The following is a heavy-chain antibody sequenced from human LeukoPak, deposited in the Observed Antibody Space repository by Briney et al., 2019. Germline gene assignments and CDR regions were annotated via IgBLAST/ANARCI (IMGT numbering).Heavy chain of an antibody. Sequence: SETLSLTCTVSGGSISSSSYYWGWIRQPPGKGLEWIGEIYHSGSTNYNPSLKSRVTISVDTSKNQFSLKLSSVTAADTAVYYCARATSGHSDYWGQGTLVTVSS. CDR3: ARATSGHSDY. D-gene: IGHD5-12*01. CDR1: GGSISSSSYY. V-gene: IGHV4-39*07. J-gene: IGHJ4*02. CDR2: IYHSGST.